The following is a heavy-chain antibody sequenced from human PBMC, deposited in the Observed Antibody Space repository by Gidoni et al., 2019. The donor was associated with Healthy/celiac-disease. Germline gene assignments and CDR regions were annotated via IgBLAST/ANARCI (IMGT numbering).Heavy chain of an antibody. CDR3: ARGDHRYYFDY. V-gene: IGHV4-34*01. J-gene: IGHJ4*02. CDR2: INHSGST. D-gene: IGHD3-16*02. CDR1: GGSFSGYY. Sequence: QVQLQQWGAGLLKPSETLSLTCAVYGGSFSGYYWSWIRQPPGKGLEWIGEINHSGSTNYNPSLKSRVTISVDTSKNQFSLKLSSVTAADTAVYYCARGDHRYYFDYWGQGTLVTVSS.